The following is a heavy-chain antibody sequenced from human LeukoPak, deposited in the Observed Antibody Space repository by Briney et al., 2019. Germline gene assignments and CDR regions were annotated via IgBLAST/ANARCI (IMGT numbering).Heavy chain of an antibody. Sequence: SETLSLTCAVYGGSFSGYYWSWIRQPPGKGLEWIGEINHSGSTNYNPSLKSRVTISVDTSKNQFSLKLSSVTAADTAVYYCAREMGDYGDYGGYYYGMDVWGQGTTVTVSS. J-gene: IGHJ6*02. V-gene: IGHV4-34*01. D-gene: IGHD4-17*01. CDR3: AREMGDYGDYGGYYYGMDV. CDR2: INHSGST. CDR1: GGSFSGYY.